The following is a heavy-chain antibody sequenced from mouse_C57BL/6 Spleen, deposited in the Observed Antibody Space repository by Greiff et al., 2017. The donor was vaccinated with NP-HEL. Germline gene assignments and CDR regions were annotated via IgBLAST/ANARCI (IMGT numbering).Heavy chain of an antibody. CDR2: IYPGSGNT. CDR3: ARQLSLYYFDY. D-gene: IGHD3-2*02. J-gene: IGHJ2*01. CDR1: GYTFTDYY. Sequence: QVQLKQSGAELVRPGASVKLSCKASGYTFTDYYINWVKQRPGQGLEWIARIYPGSGNTYYNEKFKGKATLTAEKSSSTAYMQLSSLTSEDSAVYFCARQLSLYYFDYWGQGTTLTVSS. V-gene: IGHV1-76*01.